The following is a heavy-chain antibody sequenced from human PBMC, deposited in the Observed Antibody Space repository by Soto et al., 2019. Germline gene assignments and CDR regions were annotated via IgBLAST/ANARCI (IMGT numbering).Heavy chain of an antibody. CDR3: ARDYYYDSSGYSSAGY. D-gene: IGHD3-22*01. J-gene: IGHJ4*02. CDR1: GFTFSSYW. CDR2: IKQDGSEK. V-gene: IGHV3-7*05. Sequence: GGSLRLSCAASGFTFSSYWMSWVRQAPGKGLEWVANIKQDGSEKYYVDSVKGRFTISRDNAKNSLYLQVNSLRAEDTAVYYCARDYYYDSSGYSSAGYWGQGTLVTVSS.